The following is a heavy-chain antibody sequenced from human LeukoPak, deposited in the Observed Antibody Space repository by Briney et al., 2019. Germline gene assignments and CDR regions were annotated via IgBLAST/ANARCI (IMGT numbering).Heavy chain of an antibody. CDR1: GYTFTSYG. CDR2: ISAYNGNT. D-gene: IGHD3-22*01. CDR3: AASGDSSGYYYYFDY. J-gene: IGHJ4*02. V-gene: IGHV1-18*01. Sequence: ASVKVSRKASGYTFTSYGISWVRQAPGQGLEWMGWISAYNGNTNYAQKLQGRVTMTTDTSTSTAYMELRSLRSDDTAVYYCAASGDSSGYYYYFDYWGQGTLVTVSS.